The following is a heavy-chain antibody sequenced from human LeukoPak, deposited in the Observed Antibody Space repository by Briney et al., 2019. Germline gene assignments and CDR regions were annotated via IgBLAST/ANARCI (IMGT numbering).Heavy chain of an antibody. J-gene: IGHJ6*03. V-gene: IGHV3-48*03. Sequence: QPGGSLRLSCAASGFTFSSYEMNWVRQAPGKGLEWVSYISSSGSTIYYADSVKGRFTISRDNSKNTLYLQMNSLRAEDTAVYYCARDGEFVVVTAPGPYYYYYYMDVWGKGTTVTVSS. CDR2: ISSSGSTI. CDR3: ARDGEFVVVTAPGPYYYYYYMDV. D-gene: IGHD2-21*02. CDR1: GFTFSSYE.